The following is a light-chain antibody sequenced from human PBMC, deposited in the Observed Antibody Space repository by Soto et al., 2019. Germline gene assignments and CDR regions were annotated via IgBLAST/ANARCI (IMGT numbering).Light chain of an antibody. CDR2: GNN. CDR3: QSYDSSLSGYV. J-gene: IGLJ1*01. Sequence: QSVLTQPPSVSGAPGQRVTISCTGSSSNIGAGYDVHWYQQFPGTAPKLLIFGNNNRPSGVPYRFSGSKSGTSASLAITGLQAEDEADYYCQSYDSSLSGYVFGAGTKVTVL. V-gene: IGLV1-40*01. CDR1: SSNIGAGYD.